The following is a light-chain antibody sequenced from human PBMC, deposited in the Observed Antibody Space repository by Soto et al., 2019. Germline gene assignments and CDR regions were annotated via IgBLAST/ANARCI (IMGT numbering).Light chain of an antibody. CDR1: QGISNY. V-gene: IGKV1-27*01. Sequence: DIQMTQSPSSLSASVGDRVTITCRASQGISNYLAWYQQKPGKVPKLLIYAASTLQSGVTSRFSGSGSGTDFPLTISILQPEDVATYYRQKYNSAPWTFGQGNKVEIK. CDR3: QKYNSAPWT. CDR2: AAS. J-gene: IGKJ1*01.